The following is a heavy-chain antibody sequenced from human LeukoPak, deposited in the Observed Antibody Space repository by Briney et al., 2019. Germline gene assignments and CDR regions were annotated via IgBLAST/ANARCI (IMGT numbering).Heavy chain of an antibody. Sequence: WETLSLTCTVSVRSINTYYGSWIPQAPAKGLVWIVHIYYSGKTNYNPSLKSRVTISVDTYKNQFSLRLSSVTAADTAVDYCARHGDYVGLDYWGQGSLVTVSS. V-gene: IGHV4-59*08. CDR3: ARHGDYVGLDY. CDR2: IYYSGKT. D-gene: IGHD4-17*01. J-gene: IGHJ4*02. CDR1: VRSINTYY.